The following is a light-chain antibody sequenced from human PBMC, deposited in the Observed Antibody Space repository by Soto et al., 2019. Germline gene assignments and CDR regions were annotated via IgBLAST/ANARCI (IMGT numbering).Light chain of an antibody. Sequence: EIVLTQSPGTLSLSPGERATLSCRASQSVKSSYLAWHQQRPGQAPRLLIYGASSRATGIPDRFSGSGSGTDFTLTISRLEPEDCAVYYCQQRSNWPPITFGQGTRLEIK. CDR1: QSVKSSY. V-gene: IGKV3D-20*02. J-gene: IGKJ5*01. CDR2: GAS. CDR3: QQRSNWPPIT.